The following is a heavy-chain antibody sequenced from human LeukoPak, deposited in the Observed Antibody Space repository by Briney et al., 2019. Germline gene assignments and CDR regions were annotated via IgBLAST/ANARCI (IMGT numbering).Heavy chain of an antibody. V-gene: IGHV3-23*01. Sequence: GGSLRLSCAVSGITFSSYGMSWVRQAPGKGLEWVSAISGSGGSTDYADSVKGRFTISRDNSKNTLYLQMNSLRAEDTAVYYCAKAPGIAAAGPYNWFDPWGQGTLVTVSS. CDR2: ISGSGGST. CDR3: AKAPGIAAAGPYNWFDP. J-gene: IGHJ5*02. D-gene: IGHD6-13*01. CDR1: GITFSSYG.